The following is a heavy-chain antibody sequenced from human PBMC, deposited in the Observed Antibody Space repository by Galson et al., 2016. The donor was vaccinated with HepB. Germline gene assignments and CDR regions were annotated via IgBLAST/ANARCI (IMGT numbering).Heavy chain of an antibody. CDR1: GFTFSDYW. J-gene: IGHJ5*01. D-gene: IGHD2-15*01. Sequence: LRLSCAASGFTFSDYWMHWVRQAPGKGLMWVSRIKGDGSVTDYADSVKGRFTISRDHAKNAPYMQMNSLRGDDTAVYYCARDRGGSAGGYNWFDSWGQGMLVTVSS. CDR3: ARDRGGSAGGYNWFDS. CDR2: IKGDGSVT. V-gene: IGHV3-74*01.